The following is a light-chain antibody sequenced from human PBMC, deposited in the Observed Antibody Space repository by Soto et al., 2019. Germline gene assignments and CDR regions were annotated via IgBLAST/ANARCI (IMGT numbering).Light chain of an antibody. CDR3: QQDNNWPPAT. J-gene: IGKJ1*01. CDR1: QSVSSK. CDR2: RAS. Sequence: EIVMTQSPATRSVSPGERATLSCRASQSVSSKLAWYQQKPGQAPRLLIYRASTRATDIPARFSGSGSGTEFTLTISSLQSEDFAVYYCQQDNNWPPATFGQGTKLDIK. V-gene: IGKV3-15*01.